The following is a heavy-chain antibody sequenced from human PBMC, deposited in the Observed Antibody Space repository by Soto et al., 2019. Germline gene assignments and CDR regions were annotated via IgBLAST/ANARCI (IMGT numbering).Heavy chain of an antibody. CDR2: INADGTTT. J-gene: IGHJ5*02. D-gene: IGHD3-3*02. CDR1: GFTFSTYW. V-gene: IGHV3-74*01. Sequence: EVHLVESGGGLVQPGGSLRLSCAASGFTFSTYWMHWVRQAPGKGLVWVSRINADGTTTTYADSVKGRFTISRDNAKNPLYQQMNSLRAEDTAVYCCATVATHSYNWVDPWGQGTLVTISS. CDR3: ATVATHSYNWVDP.